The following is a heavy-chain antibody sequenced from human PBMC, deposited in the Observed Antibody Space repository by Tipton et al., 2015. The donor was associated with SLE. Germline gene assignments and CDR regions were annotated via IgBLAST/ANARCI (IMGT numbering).Heavy chain of an antibody. CDR2: IYSGGST. V-gene: IGHV3-66*02. CDR1: GFTFDDYG. CDR3: ARRRDGYNFDS. J-gene: IGHJ4*02. D-gene: IGHD5-24*01. Sequence: VQLVQSGGGVVRPGGSLRLSCAASGFTFDDYGMSWVRQTPGKGLEWVSVIYSGGSTYYADSVKGRFTISRDNSKNTLYLQMNSLRAEDTAVYYCARRRDGYNFDSWGQGTLVTVSS.